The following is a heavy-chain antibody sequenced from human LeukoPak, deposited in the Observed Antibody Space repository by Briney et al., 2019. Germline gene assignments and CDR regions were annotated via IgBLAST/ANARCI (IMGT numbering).Heavy chain of an antibody. Sequence: QPGRSLRLSCAASGFTFSNYGMRWVRQAPGKGLEWVAVISYDDTNTFYGDSVKGRFTISRDNSKNTLDLQMNSLRPEDTAVYYCAKGHYYDTYGQYSYAEYWGQGILVTVSS. J-gene: IGHJ4*02. CDR2: ISYDDTNT. CDR1: GFTFSNYG. D-gene: IGHD3-22*01. CDR3: AKGHYYDTYGQYSYAEY. V-gene: IGHV3-30*18.